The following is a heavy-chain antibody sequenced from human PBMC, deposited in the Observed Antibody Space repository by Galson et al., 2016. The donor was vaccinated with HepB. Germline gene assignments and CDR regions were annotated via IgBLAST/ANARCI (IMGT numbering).Heavy chain of an antibody. D-gene: IGHD3-3*01. J-gene: IGHJ6*02. CDR1: GYTFDSYW. CDR3: ARSLTGSYDFWGAIYNYYAMDV. CDR2: IYPGDFDI. Sequence: QSGAEVKKPGESLTISCRGSGYTFDSYWIGWVRQMPGKGLEWMAIIYPGDFDIRYSPSFQGPSTISVDKSTSTAYLQWSSRTASDTAMYYCARSLTGSYDFWGAIYNYYAMDVWGQGTTVIVS. V-gene: IGHV5-51*01.